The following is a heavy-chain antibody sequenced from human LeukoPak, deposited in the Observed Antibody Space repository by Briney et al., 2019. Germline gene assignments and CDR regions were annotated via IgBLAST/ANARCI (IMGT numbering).Heavy chain of an antibody. CDR1: GYSFTTYW. CDR3: LRWGWGKCRSTSCYAFGP. J-gene: IGHJ5*02. D-gene: IGHD2-2*01. V-gene: IGHV5-51*04. Sequence: GESLKISCKVSGYSFTTYWIGWVRQMPGKGLEWMGIIYPGDSDTKYSPSFQGQVTISADKPISTAYLQWSSLKASDTAMYYCLRWGWGKCRSTSCYAFGPLGQGTLGTGSS. CDR2: IYPGDSDT.